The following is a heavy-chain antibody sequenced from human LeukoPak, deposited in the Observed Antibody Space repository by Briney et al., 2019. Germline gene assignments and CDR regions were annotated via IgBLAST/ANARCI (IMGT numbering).Heavy chain of an antibody. CDR2: MFHSGST. D-gene: IGHD3-3*01. V-gene: IGHV4-38-2*02. Sequence: ASETLSLTCTVPGYSITRGYFWGWIRQSPGKGLEWIASMFHSGSTYYNPSLKSRVTISVDTSKNQFSLKLSSVTAADTAVYYCARQYYDFWSGYSLMDVWGKGTTVTVSS. J-gene: IGHJ6*03. CDR3: ARQYYDFWSGYSLMDV. CDR1: GYSITRGYF.